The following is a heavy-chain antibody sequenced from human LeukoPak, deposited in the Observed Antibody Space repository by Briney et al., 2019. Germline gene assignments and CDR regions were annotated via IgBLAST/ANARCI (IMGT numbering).Heavy chain of an antibody. Sequence: PSETLSLTCAVYGGSFSGYYWSWIRQPPGKGLEWIGEINHSGSTNYNPSLKSRVTISVDKSKNQFSLKLSSVTAADTAVYYCARGDYGSGSYLYYYYMDVWGKGTTVTVSS. J-gene: IGHJ6*03. V-gene: IGHV4-34*01. CDR1: GGSFSGYY. CDR3: ARGDYGSGSYLYYYYMDV. CDR2: INHSGST. D-gene: IGHD3-10*01.